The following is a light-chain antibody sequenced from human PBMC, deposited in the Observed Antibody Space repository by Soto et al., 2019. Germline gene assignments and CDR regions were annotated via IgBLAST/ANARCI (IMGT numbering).Light chain of an antibody. V-gene: IGLV2-23*01. CDR1: SNDIGAYDY. Sequence: QSALTQPTSVSGSPGQSITISCTGNSNDIGAYDYVSWYQQHPDKAPKVIIYEATERPSGVSNRFSGSKSGNTASLTISGLQAEDEADYYCCSHAGSGTLVFGGGTKLTVL. CDR3: CSHAGSGTLV. J-gene: IGLJ3*02. CDR2: EAT.